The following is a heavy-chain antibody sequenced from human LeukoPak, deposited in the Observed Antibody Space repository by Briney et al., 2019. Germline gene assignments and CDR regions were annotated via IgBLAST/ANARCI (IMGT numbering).Heavy chain of an antibody. J-gene: IGHJ4*02. V-gene: IGHV3-48*04. CDR3: SRLRGYSYGYGDY. CDR2: ISSSGSTL. D-gene: IGHD5-18*01. CDR1: GFTFSSYS. Sequence: GGSLRLSCAASGFTFSSYSMNWVRQAPGKGLEWVSSISSSGSTLDYADSVKGRFTISRDNAKNSLYLQMNSLRAEDTAVYYCSRLRGYSYGYGDYWGQGTLVTVSS.